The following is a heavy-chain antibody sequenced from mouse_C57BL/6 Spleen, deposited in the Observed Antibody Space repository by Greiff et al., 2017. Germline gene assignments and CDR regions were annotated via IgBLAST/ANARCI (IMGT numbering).Heavy chain of an antibody. CDR1: GFTFSDYG. J-gene: IGHJ2*01. CDR3: AREVAYYFDY. CDR2: ISSGSSTI. Sequence: EVHLVESGGGLVKPGGSLKLSCAASGFTFSDYGMHWVRQAPEKGLEWVAYISSGSSTIYYADTVKGRFTISRDNAKNTLFLQMTSLRSEDTAMYYCAREVAYYFDYWGQGTTLTVSS. D-gene: IGHD1-1*01. V-gene: IGHV5-17*01.